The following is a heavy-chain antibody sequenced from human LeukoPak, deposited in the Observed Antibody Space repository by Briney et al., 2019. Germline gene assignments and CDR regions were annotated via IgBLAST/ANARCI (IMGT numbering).Heavy chain of an antibody. J-gene: IGHJ4*02. CDR2: INHSGRT. CDR1: GGSFSGYY. D-gene: IGHD2-15*01. V-gene: IGHV4-34*01. CDR3: ARPGGGPIR. Sequence: SETLSLTCAVYGGSFSGYYWSWIRQPPGKGLEWIGEINHSGRTNYNPSLKSRVTISVDTSKNQFSLKLTSVTAADTAIYYCARPGGGPIRWGQGSLVTVSS.